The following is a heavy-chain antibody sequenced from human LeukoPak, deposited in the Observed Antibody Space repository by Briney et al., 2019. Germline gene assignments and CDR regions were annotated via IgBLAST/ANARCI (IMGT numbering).Heavy chain of an antibody. V-gene: IGHV3-48*02. CDR3: ARTRLNDY. J-gene: IGHJ4*02. CDR2: ISSTSSTI. CDR1: GFTFSNYS. Sequence: ETGGSLRPSCAASGFTFSNYSMTWVRQAPGKGLEWVSYISSTSSTIYYADSVKGRFTISRDNANNSLCLQMNSLRDEDTAVYYCARTRLNDYWGQGTLVTVSS.